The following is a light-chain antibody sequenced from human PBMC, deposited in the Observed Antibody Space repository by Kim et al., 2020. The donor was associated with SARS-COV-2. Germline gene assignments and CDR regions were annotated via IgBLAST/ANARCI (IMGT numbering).Light chain of an antibody. CDR2: GNS. CDR1: SSNIGAGYD. J-gene: IGLJ2*01. V-gene: IGLV1-40*01. CDR3: QSYDTSLNGSPYVV. Sequence: QSVLTQPPSVSGAPGQRVTISCTGSSSNIGAGYDVHWYQQLPGTAPKLLIYGNSNRPSGVPDRFSGSKSGTSASLAITGLQAEDEADYYCQSYDTSLNGSPYVVFGGGTKLTVL.